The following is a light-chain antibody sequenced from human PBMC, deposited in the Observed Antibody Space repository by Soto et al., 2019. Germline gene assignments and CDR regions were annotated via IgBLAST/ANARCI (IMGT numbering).Light chain of an antibody. CDR3: QSYDSSLRGV. CDR2: GNI. Sequence: QSVLTQPPSVSGAPGQRVTISCTGSSSNIGAGYDVHWYQQLPGTAPKLLIYGNINRPSGVPDRFSGSKSGTSASRAITGLQAEDEADYYCQSYDSSLRGVFGGGTKLTVL. J-gene: IGLJ3*02. V-gene: IGLV1-40*01. CDR1: SSNIGAGYD.